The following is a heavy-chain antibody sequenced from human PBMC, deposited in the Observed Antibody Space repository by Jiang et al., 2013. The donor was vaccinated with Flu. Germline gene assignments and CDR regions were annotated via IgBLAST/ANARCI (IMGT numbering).Heavy chain of an antibody. D-gene: IGHD6-13*01. CDR2: IIPILGIA. Sequence: SGAEVKKPGASVKVSCKASGGTFSSYAISWVRQAPGQGLEWMGRIIPILGIANYAQKFQGRVTITADKSTSTAYMELSSLRSEDTAVCYCARWAAAATGYYGMDVWGQGTTVTVSS. CDR3: ARWAAAATGYYGMDV. J-gene: IGHJ6*02. V-gene: IGHV1-69*04. CDR1: GGTFSSYA.